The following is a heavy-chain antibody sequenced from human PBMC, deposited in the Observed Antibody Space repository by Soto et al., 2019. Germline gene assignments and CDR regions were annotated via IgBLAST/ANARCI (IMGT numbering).Heavy chain of an antibody. Sequence: SETLSLTCTVSGGSISSGDYYWIWIRPPQGKGLEWIGSIYYSGSTYYNPSLQSRVTISVDTTKNQFSLKLSSVTAADTAVYYCARETCHDSGWSFDYWGKGSLVTVSS. D-gene: IGHD6-19*01. V-gene: IGHV4-30-4*08. CDR1: GGSISSGDYY. CDR2: IYYSGST. CDR3: ARETCHDSGWSFDY. J-gene: IGHJ4*02.